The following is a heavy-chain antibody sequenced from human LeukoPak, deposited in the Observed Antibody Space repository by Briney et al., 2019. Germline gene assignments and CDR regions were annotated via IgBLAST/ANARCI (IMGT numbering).Heavy chain of an antibody. Sequence: GGSLRLSCAASGFTFSSYAMTWVRRAPGKGLEWVSGISNSGGSTYYAGSVKGRFTISRDNSENTLYLQMNSLRAEDTAVYYCAKDGYSSTKPYYFVYWGQGTLVTVSS. D-gene: IGHD6-13*01. CDR3: AKDGYSSTKPYYFVY. V-gene: IGHV3-23*01. CDR2: ISNSGGST. CDR1: GFTFSSYA. J-gene: IGHJ4*02.